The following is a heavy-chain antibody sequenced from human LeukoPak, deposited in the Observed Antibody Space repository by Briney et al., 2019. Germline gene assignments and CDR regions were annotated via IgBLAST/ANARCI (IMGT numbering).Heavy chain of an antibody. V-gene: IGHV3-48*04. D-gene: IGHD3-10*01. J-gene: IGHJ4*02. CDR1: GFTFSGHN. Sequence: PGGSLRLSCAASGFTFSGHNMNWVRQAPGKGLEWISFVSISSGTIYYADSVNGRFRISRDNAKSSLDLEMNSLRAEDTAVYYCARAPPQYGSGSYYTYWGQGTLVTVSS. CDR3: ARAPPQYGSGSYYTY. CDR2: VSISSGTI.